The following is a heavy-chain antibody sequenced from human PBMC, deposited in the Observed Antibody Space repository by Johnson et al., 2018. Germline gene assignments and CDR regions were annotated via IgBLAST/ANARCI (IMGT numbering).Heavy chain of an antibody. Sequence: EVQLVEAGGGVIRPGGSLRLSCAASGFTFDDYGMTWVRQGPGKGLEWVSGINWHGGSTGYADSVTGRLLISRHNAKNSLYLQMNSLRAEDTALYYCARVGSDYYDSSGQTLGLYYYMDVWGKGTTVTVSS. D-gene: IGHD3-22*01. V-gene: IGHV3-20*04. CDR1: GFTFDDYG. J-gene: IGHJ6*03. CDR3: ARVGSDYYDSSGQTLGLYYYMDV. CDR2: INWHGGST.